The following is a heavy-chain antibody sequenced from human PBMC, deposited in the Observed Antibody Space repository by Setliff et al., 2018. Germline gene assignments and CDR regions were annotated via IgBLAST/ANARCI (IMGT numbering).Heavy chain of an antibody. V-gene: IGHV4-38-2*02. D-gene: IGHD3-10*01. Sequence: ETLSLTCAVSGYFISSGFSWVWIRQSPGKGLEWIGRILFSGDTYYNPSLNSRVTISADTSKNQFSLNLSSVAAADTAVYYCARDNRARHYMDVWGKGTTVTVSS. CDR2: ILFSGDT. CDR3: ARDNRARHYMDV. J-gene: IGHJ6*03. CDR1: GYFISSGFS.